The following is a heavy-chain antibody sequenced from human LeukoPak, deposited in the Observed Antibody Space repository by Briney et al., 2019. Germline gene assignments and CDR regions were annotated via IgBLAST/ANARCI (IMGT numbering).Heavy chain of an antibody. J-gene: IGHJ6*02. CDR3: AAWGSSSSPLPDMDV. D-gene: IGHD6-13*01. V-gene: IGHV1-18*01. CDR2: ISAYNGNT. CDR1: GYTFTSYG. Sequence: ASVKVSCTASGYTFTSYGISWVRQAPGEGLEWMGWISAYNGNTNYAQKLQGRVTMTRDTSTSTVYMELSSLTSEDTAFYYCAAWGSSSSPLPDMDVWGQGTTVTVSS.